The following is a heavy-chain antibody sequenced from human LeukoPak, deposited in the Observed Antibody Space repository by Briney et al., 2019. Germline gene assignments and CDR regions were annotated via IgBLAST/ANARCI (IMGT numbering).Heavy chain of an antibody. Sequence: SETLSLTCAVYGGSFSGYYWSWIRQHPGKGLEWIGYIYYSGSTYYNPSLKSRVTISVDTSKNQFSLKLSSVTAADTAVYHCARASYDILTGYSARYSYYYGMDVWGQGTTVTVSS. V-gene: IGHV4-31*11. CDR2: IYYSGST. J-gene: IGHJ6*02. CDR1: GGSFSGYY. CDR3: ARASYDILTGYSARYSYYYGMDV. D-gene: IGHD3-9*01.